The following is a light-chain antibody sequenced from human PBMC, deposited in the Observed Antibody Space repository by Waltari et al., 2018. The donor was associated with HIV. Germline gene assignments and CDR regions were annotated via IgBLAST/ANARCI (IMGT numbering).Light chain of an antibody. J-gene: IGLJ6*01. CDR2: RTD. CDR3: ASWDDALSSWL. Sequence: QSGLSQPPSTSRPPGQRVVLSCSGRSSNVGQNYVSWFHQVSGAAPRLLIYRTDRRPSGGPDRFTAAKSGTSASLVISGLRADDEAEYFCASWDDALSSWLFGGGTRLTVL. V-gene: IGLV1-47*01. CDR1: SSNVGQNY.